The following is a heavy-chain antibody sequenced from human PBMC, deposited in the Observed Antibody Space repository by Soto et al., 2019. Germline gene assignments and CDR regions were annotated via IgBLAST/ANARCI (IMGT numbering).Heavy chain of an antibody. D-gene: IGHD2-21*02. V-gene: IGHV4-4*07. CDR2: IYTSGST. Sequence: PSETLSLTCTVSGDTMTKYYWSWIRQSAGKGLEWIGRIYTSGSTNYNPSLKSRVTMSIDTSNKHFSLKLKSVTAADTALYFCARQRTSVVTQAYFDVWGPGSLVTVSS. CDR3: ARQRTSVVTQAYFDV. J-gene: IGHJ4*02. CDR1: GDTMTKYY.